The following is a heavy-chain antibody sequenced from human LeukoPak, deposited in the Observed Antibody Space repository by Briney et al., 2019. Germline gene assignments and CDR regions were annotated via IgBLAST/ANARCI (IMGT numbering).Heavy chain of an antibody. CDR1: GFTFSSYA. CDR3: ARGQYQLLYRWDY. CDR2: ISGSGGST. V-gene: IGHV3-23*01. Sequence: PRGSLRLSCAASGFTFSSYAMSWVRQAPGKGLEWVSAISGSGGSTYYADSVKGRFTISRDNSKNTLYLQMNSLRAEDTAVYYCARGQYQLLYRWDYWGQGTLVTVSS. J-gene: IGHJ4*02. D-gene: IGHD2-2*02.